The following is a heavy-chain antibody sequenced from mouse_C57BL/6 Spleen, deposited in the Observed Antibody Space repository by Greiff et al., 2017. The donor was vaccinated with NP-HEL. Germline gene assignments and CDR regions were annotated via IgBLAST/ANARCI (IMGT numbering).Heavy chain of an antibody. CDR3: AREGFAY. J-gene: IGHJ3*01. V-gene: IGHV1-69*01. Sequence: VQLQQSGAELVMPGASVKLSCKASGYTFTSYWMHWVKQRPGQGLEWIGEIDPSDSYTNYNQKFKGKSTLTVDKSSSTAYMQLSSLTSEDSAAYYCAREGFAYWGQGTLVTVS. CDR1: GYTFTSYW. CDR2: IDPSDSYT.